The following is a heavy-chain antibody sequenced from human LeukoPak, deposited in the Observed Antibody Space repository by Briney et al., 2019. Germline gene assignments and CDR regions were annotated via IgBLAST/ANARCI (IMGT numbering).Heavy chain of an antibody. J-gene: IGHJ3*02. V-gene: IGHV3-21*01. D-gene: IGHD3-16*01. CDR1: GFTFSSHA. CDR3: ARLSLWGLAFDI. CDR2: ISSSSSYI. Sequence: GGSPRLSCEASGFTFSSHAMTWVRRPPGKGLEWVSSISSSSSYIYYADSVKGRFTISRDNAKNSLYLQMNSLRAEDTAVYYCARLSLWGLAFDIWGQGTMVTVSS.